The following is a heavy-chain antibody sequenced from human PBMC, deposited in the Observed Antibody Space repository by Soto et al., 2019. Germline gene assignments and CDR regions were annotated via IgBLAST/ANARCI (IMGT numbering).Heavy chain of an antibody. CDR2: ISSSSSYI. J-gene: IGHJ6*02. CDR1: GFTFRSYS. CDR3: ARDLIAVVPAATDYYYSGMDV. Sequence: LRLSCAASGFTFRSYSMNWVRQAPGKGLEGGSSISSSSSYIYYADSVKGRFTISRDNAKNSLYLQMNSLRAEDTAVYYCARDLIAVVPAATDYYYSGMDVWGQGPTVTVS. V-gene: IGHV3-21*01. D-gene: IGHD2-2*01.